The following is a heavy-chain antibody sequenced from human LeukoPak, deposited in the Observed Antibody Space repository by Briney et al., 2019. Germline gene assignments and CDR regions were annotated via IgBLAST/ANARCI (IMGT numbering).Heavy chain of an antibody. V-gene: IGHV4-39*07. CDR3: ARDSRVTTSQGIDY. Sequence: PSETLSLTCTVSGGSISSSSYYWGWIRQPPGRGLDWIGTNYYAGGTYYNPSLKSRVTISVDTSKDQFSLNLSSVTAADTAVYYCARDSRVTTSQGIDYWGQGTLVTVSS. D-gene: IGHD2-21*02. CDR1: GGSISSSSYY. CDR2: NYYAGGT. J-gene: IGHJ4*02.